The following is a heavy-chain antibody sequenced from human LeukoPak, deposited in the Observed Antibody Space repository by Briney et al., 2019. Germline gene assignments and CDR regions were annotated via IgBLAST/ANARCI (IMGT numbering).Heavy chain of an antibody. Sequence: SETLSLTCTVSGGSISSYYWGWIRQPPGEGLQWIGSVYYSGNAYHNPSLKSRVSISVDTSKNQFSLKLSSVTAADTAVYYCARSWYYGSGRYYPDWFDPWGQGTLVAVSS. D-gene: IGHD3-10*01. V-gene: IGHV4-39*01. CDR2: VYYSGNA. J-gene: IGHJ5*02. CDR1: GGSISSYY. CDR3: ARSWYYGSGRYYPDWFDP.